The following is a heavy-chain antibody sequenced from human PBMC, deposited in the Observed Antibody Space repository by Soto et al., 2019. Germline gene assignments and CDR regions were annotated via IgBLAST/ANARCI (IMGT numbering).Heavy chain of an antibody. CDR2: ISYDGSNK. D-gene: IGHD3-3*01. V-gene: IGHV3-30*18. Sequence: LRLSCAASGFTFSSYGMHWVRQAPGKGLEWVAVISYDGSNKYYADSVKGRFTISRDNSKNTLYLQMNSLRAEDTAVYYCAKDFYDFWSGRIHDAFDIWGQGTMVTVSS. CDR1: GFTFSSYG. J-gene: IGHJ3*02. CDR3: AKDFYDFWSGRIHDAFDI.